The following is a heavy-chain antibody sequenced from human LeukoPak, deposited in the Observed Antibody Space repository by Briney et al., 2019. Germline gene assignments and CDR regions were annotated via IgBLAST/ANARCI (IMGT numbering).Heavy chain of an antibody. J-gene: IGHJ3*02. V-gene: IGHV3-30*04. Sequence: GRSLRLSCAASGLTYSSYAMHWVRQAPGKGLEWVAFIQYDGSNKYYADSVKGRFTISRDNAKNSLYLQMNSLRAEDTAVYYCATHSYGTIWGQGTMVTVSS. D-gene: IGHD5-18*01. CDR1: GLTYSSYA. CDR3: ATHSYGTI. CDR2: IQYDGSNK.